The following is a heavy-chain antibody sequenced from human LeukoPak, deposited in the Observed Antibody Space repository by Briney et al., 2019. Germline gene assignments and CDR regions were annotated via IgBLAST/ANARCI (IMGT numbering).Heavy chain of an antibody. V-gene: IGHV4-39*01. Sequence: PSETLSLTCTVSGGSITSSTYYCGWIRQPPGKGLEWIGSLYYTGSTYYSPSLKSRVTISVDTSKNQFSLKLNSVTAADTAVYYCARIKGDAFDIWGQGTMVTVSS. CDR2: LYYTGST. CDR1: GGSITSSTYY. CDR3: ARIKGDAFDI. J-gene: IGHJ3*02.